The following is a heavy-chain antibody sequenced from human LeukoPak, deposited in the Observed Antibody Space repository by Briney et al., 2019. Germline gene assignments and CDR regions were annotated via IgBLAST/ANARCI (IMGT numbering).Heavy chain of an antibody. CDR3: ATYGSGSYAWFGDYYFDY. CDR2: IIPIFGTA. CDR1: GGTFISYA. Sequence: GASVKVSCKASGGTFISYAISWVRQAPGQGLEWMGRIIPIFGTANYAQKFQGRVTITTDESTSTAYMELSSLRSEGTAVYYCATYGSGSYAWFGDYYFDYWGQGTLVTVSS. V-gene: IGHV1-69*05. J-gene: IGHJ4*02. D-gene: IGHD3-10*01.